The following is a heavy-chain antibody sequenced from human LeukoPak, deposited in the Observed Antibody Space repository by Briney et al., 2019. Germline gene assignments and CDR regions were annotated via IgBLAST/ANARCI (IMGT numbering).Heavy chain of an antibody. D-gene: IGHD3-3*01. CDR1: GFTDRSNY. CDR3: AGSTVWSGIFQY. CDR2: IYSGGRT. Sequence: PGGSLRLSCAASGFTDRSNYMSGVRQAAGKGREGVAGIYSGGRTYSADSVKGRFIISRDNAKNSLFLQINSLRAEDTAVYYCAGSTVWSGIFQYWGQGTLVTVSS. V-gene: IGHV3-53*01. J-gene: IGHJ1*01.